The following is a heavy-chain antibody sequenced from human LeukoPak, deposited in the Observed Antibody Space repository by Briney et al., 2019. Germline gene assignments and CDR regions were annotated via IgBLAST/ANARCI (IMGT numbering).Heavy chain of an antibody. Sequence: PSETVSLTYAVSDYSISSSYYRGWIRQRPGNGLDWIGSFYHSGSTYYNPSLKSRVTISVDTSKNQFSLTPSSVTAADTAVYYCAERVGPTTYGFDYWGQGTLVTVSS. V-gene: IGHV4-38-2*01. CDR3: AERVGPTTYGFDY. CDR2: FYHSGST. J-gene: IGHJ4*02. CDR1: DYSISSSYY. D-gene: IGHD1-26*01.